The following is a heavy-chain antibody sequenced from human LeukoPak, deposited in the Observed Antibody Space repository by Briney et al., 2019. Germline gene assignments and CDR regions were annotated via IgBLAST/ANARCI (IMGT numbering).Heavy chain of an antibody. CDR1: GFTFNTYG. J-gene: IGHJ4*02. CDR3: ARAAYCTSTSFYFSGYAQRPLDS. CDR2: ISNDGSSK. D-gene: IGHD2-2*01. Sequence: TGKSLRLSCAASGFTFNTYGMHWVRQAPGKGLEWVAGISNDGSSKLYADSVKGRFTVSRDNSKNTMSLQMNSLRPEDTAVYYCARAAYCTSTSFYFSGYAQRPLDSWGQGTLVTVSS. V-gene: IGHV3-30*03.